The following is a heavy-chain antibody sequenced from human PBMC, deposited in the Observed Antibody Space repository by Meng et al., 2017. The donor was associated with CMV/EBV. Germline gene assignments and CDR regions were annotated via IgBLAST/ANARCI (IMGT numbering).Heavy chain of an antibody. J-gene: IGHJ6*02. CDR1: GGTFSSYT. CDR3: ASGGDITFGVVIMSHYYYYGMDV. CDR2: IIPILGIA. V-gene: IGHV1-69*02. D-gene: IGHD3-3*01. Sequence: SVKVSCKASGGTFSSYTISWVRQAPGQGLEWMGRIIPILGIANYAQKFQGRVTITADKSTSTAYMEPSSLRSEDTAVYYCASGGDITFGVVIMSHYYYYGMDVWGQGTTVTASS.